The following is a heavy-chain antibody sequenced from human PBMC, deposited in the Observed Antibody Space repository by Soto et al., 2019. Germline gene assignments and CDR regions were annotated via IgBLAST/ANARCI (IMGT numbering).Heavy chain of an antibody. CDR3: AKDEPTPYDDYGDRTAPCDAFDI. J-gene: IGHJ3*02. V-gene: IGHV3-30*18. D-gene: IGHD4-17*01. CDR1: GFTFSSYG. CDR2: ISYDGSNK. Sequence: QVQLVESGGGVVQPGRSLRLSCAASGFTFSSYGMHWVRQAPGKGLEWVAVISYDGSNKYYADSVKGRFTISRDNCKNTLYLQMNSLRAEDTAVYYCAKDEPTPYDDYGDRTAPCDAFDIWGQGTMVTVSS.